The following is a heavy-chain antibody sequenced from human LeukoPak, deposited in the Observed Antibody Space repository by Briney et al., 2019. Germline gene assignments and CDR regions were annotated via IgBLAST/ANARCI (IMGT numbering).Heavy chain of an antibody. CDR2: NNHIGST. CDR3: ARVGPSGYDYYFDY. J-gene: IGHJ4*02. V-gene: IGHV4-59*01. CDR1: GGYISTYY. D-gene: IGHD5-12*01. Sequence: SITGTVSGGYISTYYWSWIRQPPEKGLEWIGYNNHIGSTNYNPSLKSRVTISVDTSKNQFSLNLSSVTAADTAVYYCARVGPSGYDYYFDYWGQGTLVTVSS.